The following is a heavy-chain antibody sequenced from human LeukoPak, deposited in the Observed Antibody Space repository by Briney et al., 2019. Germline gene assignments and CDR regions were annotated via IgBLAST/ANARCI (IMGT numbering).Heavy chain of an antibody. Sequence: SETLSLTCTVSGGSISSGSYYWGWIRQPPGKGLEWIGRIYYSGSTYYNPSLKSRVTISVDTSKNQFSLKLSSVTAADTAVYYCARYDSSDYRDAFDIWGQGTMVTVSS. CDR3: ARYDSSDYRDAFDI. D-gene: IGHD3-22*01. J-gene: IGHJ3*02. V-gene: IGHV4-39*01. CDR2: IYYSGST. CDR1: GGSISSGSYY.